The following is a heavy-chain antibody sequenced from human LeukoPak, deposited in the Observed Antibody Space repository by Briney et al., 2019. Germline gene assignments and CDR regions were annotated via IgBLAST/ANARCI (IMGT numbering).Heavy chain of an antibody. CDR3: ARDLRGNDYVWGSYRYIDY. J-gene: IGHJ4*02. V-gene: IGHV3-48*03. CDR2: ISSSGSTI. D-gene: IGHD3-16*02. CDR1: GFTFSSYE. Sequence: PGGSLRLSCAASGFTFSSYEMNWDRQAPGKGLEWVSYISSSGSTIYYADSVKGRFTISRDNAKNSLYLQMNSLRAEDTAVYYCARDLRGNDYVWGSYRYIDYWGQGTLVTVSS.